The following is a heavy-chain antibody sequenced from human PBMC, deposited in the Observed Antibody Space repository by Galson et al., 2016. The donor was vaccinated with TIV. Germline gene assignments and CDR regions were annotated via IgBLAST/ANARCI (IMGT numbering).Heavy chain of an antibody. D-gene: IGHD2-21*02. Sequence: SVKVSCKASGYPVTTYYMHWVRRGPGQGLEWMGIINPSGGGTTYAQHFQGRLTMTRDTSTSTVYMELSSLRSEDTAVYYCARTQSCGGDCYYFDYWGQGALVTVSS. CDR1: GYPVTTYY. V-gene: IGHV1-46*01. J-gene: IGHJ4*02. CDR3: ARTQSCGGDCYYFDY. CDR2: INPSGGGT.